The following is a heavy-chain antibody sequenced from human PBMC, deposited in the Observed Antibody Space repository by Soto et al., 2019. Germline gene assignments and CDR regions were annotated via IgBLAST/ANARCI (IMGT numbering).Heavy chain of an antibody. V-gene: IGHV4-30-2*01. J-gene: IGHJ4*02. CDR2: MYHSGST. Sequence: ASETLSLTCAVSGGSISSGGYSWSWIRQPPGKGLEWIGYMYHSGSTYYNPSLKSRVTISIDRSKNQFSLKLSSVTAADTAVYYCARGIAAAPEQVFDYWGQGTLVTVSS. D-gene: IGHD6-13*01. CDR1: GGSISSGGYS. CDR3: ARGIAAAPEQVFDY.